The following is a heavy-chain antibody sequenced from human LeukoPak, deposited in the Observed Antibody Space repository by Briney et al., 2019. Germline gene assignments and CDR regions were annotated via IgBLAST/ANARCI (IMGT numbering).Heavy chain of an antibody. CDR3: ARAYGDYYYYYYGMDV. Sequence: ASVKVSCEASGYTFTSYDINWVRQATGQGLEWMGWMNPNSGNTGYAQKFQGRVTMTRNTSISTAYMELSSLRSEDTAVYYCARAYGDYYYYYYGMDVWGQGTTVTVSS. CDR2: MNPNSGNT. D-gene: IGHD4-17*01. J-gene: IGHJ6*02. V-gene: IGHV1-8*01. CDR1: GYTFTSYD.